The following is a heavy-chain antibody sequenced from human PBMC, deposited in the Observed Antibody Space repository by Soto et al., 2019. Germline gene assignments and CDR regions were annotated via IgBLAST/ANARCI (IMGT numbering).Heavy chain of an antibody. CDR2: IIPIFGTA. CDR3: ARAELWDNTQLDY. V-gene: IGHV1-69*13. J-gene: IGHJ4*02. Sequence: GASVKVSCKASGGTFSSYAISWVRQAPGQGLEWMGGIIPIFGTADYAQKFQGRVTITADESTSTAYMELSSLRSEDTAVYYFARAELWDNTQLDYWGQGTLVTVS. CDR1: GGTFSSYA. D-gene: IGHD5-18*01.